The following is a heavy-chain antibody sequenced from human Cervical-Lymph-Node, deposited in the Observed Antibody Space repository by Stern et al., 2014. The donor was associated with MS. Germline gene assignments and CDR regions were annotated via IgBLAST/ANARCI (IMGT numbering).Heavy chain of an antibody. D-gene: IGHD3-22*01. CDR2: IFTSGST. V-gene: IGHV4-61*02. J-gene: IGHJ6*02. CDR3: AREDYDGSGHPYYYGLDV. CDR1: GGSIASSSYY. Sequence: QVQLQESGPGLVKPSQTLSLTCTVSGGSIASSSYYWSWIRQPAGQGLEWIGRIFTSGSTTYNPSLQSRITLSVDPSKTQFSLRLSSVTAADTAVYYCAREDYDGSGHPYYYGLDVWGQGTTVTVSS.